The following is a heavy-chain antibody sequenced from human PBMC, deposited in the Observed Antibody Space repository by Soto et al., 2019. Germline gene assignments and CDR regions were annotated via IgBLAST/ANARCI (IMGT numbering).Heavy chain of an antibody. D-gene: IGHD3-10*01. V-gene: IGHV1-46*04. CDR2: INPSGGST. J-gene: IGHJ5*02. CDR1: GYTFTSYY. CDR3: ARDRLPRITMVRGGPFDP. Sequence: QVQLVQSGAEVKKPGASVKVSCKASGYTFTSYYMHWVRQAPGQGLEWMGIINPSGGSTSYAQKLQGRVTMTRDTSTSTVYMELSSLRSEDTAVYYCARDRLPRITMVRGGPFDPWGQGTLVTVSS.